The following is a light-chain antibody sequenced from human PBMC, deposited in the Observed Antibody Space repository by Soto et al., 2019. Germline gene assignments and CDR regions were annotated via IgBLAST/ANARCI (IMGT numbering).Light chain of an antibody. Sequence: QSVLTQPPSVSGAPGQRVTISGTGSSSNIGAGYDVHWYQQLPGTAPKLLIYGNSNRPSGVPDRFSGSKSGTSASLAITGLQAADEADYYCQSYDSSLSGYVFGTGTKVTVL. V-gene: IGLV1-40*01. CDR2: GNS. CDR1: SSNIGAGYD. J-gene: IGLJ1*01. CDR3: QSYDSSLSGYV.